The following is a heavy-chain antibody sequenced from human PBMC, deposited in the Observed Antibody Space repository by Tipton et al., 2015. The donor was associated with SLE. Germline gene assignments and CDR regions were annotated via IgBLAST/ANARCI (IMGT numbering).Heavy chain of an antibody. D-gene: IGHD3-10*01. Sequence: QSGAEVKKPGSSLKVSCKVSGGTFKTYDISWVRQAPGQGLEWMGGIIPVINTPKYARKFQGRVTFTTDESTSTAYMEFSSLRPEDTAVYFCAREGDYGSGTWVYWGQGTLVTVSS. V-gene: IGHV1-69*05. CDR2: IIPVINTP. CDR1: GGTFKTYD. J-gene: IGHJ4*02. CDR3: AREGDYGSGTWVY.